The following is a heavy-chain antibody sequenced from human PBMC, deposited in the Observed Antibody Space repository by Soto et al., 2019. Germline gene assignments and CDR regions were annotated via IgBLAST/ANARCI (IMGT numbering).Heavy chain of an antibody. Sequence: QVQLQDSGPGLVKPSQALSLTCTVSGGSISSGIYYWSWFRQHPGKGLEWIGYIYYSGSTYYNPSLSSRVTISVDTSKNQFSLKLGSVTAADTAVYYCAKYCGGDCYSGDWGQGTLVTVSS. CDR1: GGSISSGIYY. CDR3: AKYCGGDCYSGD. D-gene: IGHD2-21*02. CDR2: IYYSGST. J-gene: IGHJ1*01. V-gene: IGHV4-31*03.